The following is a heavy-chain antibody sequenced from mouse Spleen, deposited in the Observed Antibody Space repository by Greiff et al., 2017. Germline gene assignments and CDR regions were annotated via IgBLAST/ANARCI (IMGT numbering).Heavy chain of an antibody. V-gene: IGHV5-15*01. J-gene: IGHJ2*01. CDR2: ISNLAYSI. Sequence: EVKLVESGGGLVQPGGSLKLSCAASGFTFSDYGMAWVRQAPRKGPEWVAFISNLAYSIYYADTVTGRFTISRENAKNTLYLEMSSLRSEDTAMYYCARQNYYGSSYYFDYWGQGTTLTVSS. D-gene: IGHD1-1*01. CDR3: ARQNYYGSSYYFDY. CDR1: GFTFSDYG.